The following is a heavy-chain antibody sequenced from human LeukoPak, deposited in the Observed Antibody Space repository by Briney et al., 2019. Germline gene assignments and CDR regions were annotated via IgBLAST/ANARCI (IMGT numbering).Heavy chain of an antibody. D-gene: IGHD4-17*01. V-gene: IGHV1-18*01. CDR1: GYTFTSYG. J-gene: IGHJ6*03. CDR2: MSAYNGST. CDR3: ACQTTVTDNYYYMDF. Sequence: ASVKVSCKASGYTFTSYGITWVRKAPGQGLEGMGWMSAYNGSTNYAQKLQGRVTMTTVRSTNTPYMELRRLRYNDTALYYCACQTTVTDNYYYMDFWGKGTTVTVSS.